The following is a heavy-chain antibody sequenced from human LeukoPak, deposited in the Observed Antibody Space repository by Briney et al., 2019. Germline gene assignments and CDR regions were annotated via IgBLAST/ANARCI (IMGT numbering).Heavy chain of an antibody. Sequence: GASVRVSCKASGYTFTGYYMNWVRQAPGQGLERMGWINPNSGGTNYAQTLQGRVTITRERAKKTEYMEMSRVRGDERGGYKRARDQYSSGSNSFDPWGQGTLVTVSS. CDR1: GYTFTGYY. V-gene: IGHV1-2*02. CDR2: INPNSGGT. J-gene: IGHJ5*02. CDR3: ARDQYSSGSNSFDP. D-gene: IGHD6-19*01.